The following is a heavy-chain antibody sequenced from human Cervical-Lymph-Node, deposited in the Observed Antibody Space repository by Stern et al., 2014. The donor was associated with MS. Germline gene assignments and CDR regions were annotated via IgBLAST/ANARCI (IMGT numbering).Heavy chain of an antibody. CDR3: AREGGNTAEYFQH. D-gene: IGHD4-23*01. J-gene: IGHJ1*01. Sequence: VQLVQSGGGVVQPGRSLRLSCAASGFTFSSSAMHWVRQAPGKGLEWLAIIWYDGSNRSYADAVKGRFTISRDNSKNTLYLQMNSLRAEDTAVYYCAREGGNTAEYFQHWGQGTLVTVSS. CDR1: GFTFSSSA. CDR2: IWYDGSNR. V-gene: IGHV3-33*01.